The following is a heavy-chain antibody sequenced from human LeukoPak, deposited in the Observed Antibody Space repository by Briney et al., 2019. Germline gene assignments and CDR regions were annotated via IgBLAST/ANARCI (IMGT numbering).Heavy chain of an antibody. CDR2: ISGSGDSS. CDR3: ARRAGAYSHPYDY. D-gene: IGHD4/OR15-4a*01. Sequence: GGSLRLSCAASGFTFSNYAINWARQAPGKGLEWVSAISGSGDSSYYADSVQGRFTISRDNSKNTLYLQMNSLRAEDTAVYYCARRAGAYSHPYDYWGQGTLVTVSS. CDR1: GFTFSNYA. V-gene: IGHV3-23*01. J-gene: IGHJ4*02.